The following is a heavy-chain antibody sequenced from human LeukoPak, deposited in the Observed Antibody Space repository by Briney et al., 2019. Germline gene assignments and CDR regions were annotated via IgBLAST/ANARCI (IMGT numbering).Heavy chain of an antibody. Sequence: PGGSLRLSCAASGFTFSDYYMSWIRQAPGKGLEWVSYISDSGSTIYYADSVKGRFTISRDNAKNSLYLQKNSLRAEDTAVYYCARDFSQLVAGITYFYGMDVWGQGTTVTVSS. J-gene: IGHJ6*02. CDR3: ARDFSQLVAGITYFYGMDV. D-gene: IGHD6-19*01. CDR1: GFTFSDYY. V-gene: IGHV3-11*01. CDR2: ISDSGSTI.